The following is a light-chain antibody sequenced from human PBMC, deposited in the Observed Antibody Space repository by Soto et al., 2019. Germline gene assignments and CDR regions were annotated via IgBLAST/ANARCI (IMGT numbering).Light chain of an antibody. J-gene: IGKJ1*01. CDR1: QIISSY. Sequence: DIQLTLSPSSLSASLGDRGTITCRTSQIISSYLNWYQQKPGKAPKLLIYAASSMQSGVPSRFSGSGSGTDFTLTISSLQPEDFATYYCQQSYSTPQTFGQGTKVDIK. V-gene: IGKV1-39*01. CDR2: AAS. CDR3: QQSYSTPQT.